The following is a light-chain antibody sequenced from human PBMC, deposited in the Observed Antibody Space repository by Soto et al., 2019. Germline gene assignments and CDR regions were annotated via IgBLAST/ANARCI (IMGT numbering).Light chain of an antibody. CDR3: CSFARSSTSYV. Sequence: QSVLTQPASVSGSPGQSITISCTGTSSDVGSSNLVSWYQQHPGKTPKLIIYEGSRRPSGVSGHFSGSMSGNAASLTISGLQAEDEADYYCCSFARSSTSYVFGTGTKVTVL. CDR1: SSDVGSSNL. V-gene: IGLV2-23*01. J-gene: IGLJ1*01. CDR2: EGS.